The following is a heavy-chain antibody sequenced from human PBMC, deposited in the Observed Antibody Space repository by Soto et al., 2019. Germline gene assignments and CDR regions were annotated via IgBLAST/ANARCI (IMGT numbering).Heavy chain of an antibody. J-gene: IGHJ1*01. V-gene: IGHV3-23*01. CDR2: ISGSGTDT. CDR3: AKNCGGNCYSTSRIVFQH. Sequence: GGSLRLSCGSSGFTFTNYALSWVRQAPGKGLEWVSSISGSGTDTKYADSVKGRSTISRDNSKNTVYLQVNSLRGEDTAVYYCAKNCGGNCYSTSRIVFQHWGQGTQVTVSS. CDR1: GFTFTNYA. D-gene: IGHD2-21*01.